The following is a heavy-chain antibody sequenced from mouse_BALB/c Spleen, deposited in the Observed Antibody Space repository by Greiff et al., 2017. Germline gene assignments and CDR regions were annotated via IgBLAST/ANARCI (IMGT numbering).Heavy chain of an antibody. CDR3: ARSRMITTKDAMDY. Sequence: EVKVEESGGGLVQPGGSRKLSCAASGFTFSSFGMHWVRQAPEKGLEWVAYISSGSSTIYYADTVKGRFTISRDNPKNTLFLQMTSLRSEDTAMYYCARSRMITTKDAMDYWGQGTSVTVSS. V-gene: IGHV5-17*02. CDR1: GFTFSSFG. CDR2: ISSGSSTI. J-gene: IGHJ4*01. D-gene: IGHD2-4*01.